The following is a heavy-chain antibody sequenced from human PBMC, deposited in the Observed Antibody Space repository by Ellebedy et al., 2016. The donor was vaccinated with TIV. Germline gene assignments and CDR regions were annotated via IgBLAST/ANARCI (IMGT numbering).Heavy chain of an antibody. V-gene: IGHV3-21*01. CDR3: ARDSVLYYFDF. CDR1: GFTFSSYW. Sequence: GESLKISCAASGFTFSSYWMNWVRQAPGKGLEWVSSISSTSSYIYYADSVKGRFTISRDNAKNSLYLQMNSLRAEDTAVYYCARDSVLYYFDFWGQGTLVTVSS. J-gene: IGHJ4*02. D-gene: IGHD5/OR15-5a*01. CDR2: ISSTSSYI.